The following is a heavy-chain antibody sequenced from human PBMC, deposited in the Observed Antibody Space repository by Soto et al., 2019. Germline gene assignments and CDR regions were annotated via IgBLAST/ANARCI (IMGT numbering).Heavy chain of an antibody. D-gene: IGHD3-22*01. V-gene: IGHV4-4*02. Sequence: LRETLSLTCSVSGGSIISSNLWSLVLQPPGKGLEWIGEIYHSGSTNYNPSLKSRVTISVDKSKNQFSLKLSSVTAADTAVYYCARGPYDSSGYYSYYYYGMDVWGQGTTVTVYS. CDR3: ARGPYDSSGYYSYYYYGMDV. CDR2: IYHSGST. J-gene: IGHJ6*02. CDR1: GGSIISSNL.